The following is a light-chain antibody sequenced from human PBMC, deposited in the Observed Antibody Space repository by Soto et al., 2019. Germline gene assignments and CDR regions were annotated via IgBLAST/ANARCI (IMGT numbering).Light chain of an antibody. CDR1: QSVSSY. Sequence: DIVLTQSPATLSLSPGERATLSCRASQSVSSYLAWYQQKPGQAPRLLIYDASNRATGIPARFTGSGSGTDFTLTISSLEPEDFALYYCQQRSSWPPGFGQGTRLEIK. CDR2: DAS. CDR3: QQRSSWPPG. J-gene: IGKJ5*01. V-gene: IGKV3-11*01.